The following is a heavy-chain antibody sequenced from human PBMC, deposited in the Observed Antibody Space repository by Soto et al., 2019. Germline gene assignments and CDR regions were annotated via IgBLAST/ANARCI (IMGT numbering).Heavy chain of an antibody. D-gene: IGHD2-8*01. V-gene: IGHV2-5*02. CDR3: AHRGPICTNGVCQPDYFDY. J-gene: IGHJ4*02. Sequence: QITLKESGPTLVKPTQTLTLTCTFSGFSLSTSGVGVGWIRQPPGKALEWLALIYWDDDKRYSPSLKSRLTITKDTSKNQVVLTMTNMDPVDTATYYCAHRGPICTNGVCQPDYFDYWGQGTLVTVSS. CDR1: GFSLSTSGVG. CDR2: IYWDDDK.